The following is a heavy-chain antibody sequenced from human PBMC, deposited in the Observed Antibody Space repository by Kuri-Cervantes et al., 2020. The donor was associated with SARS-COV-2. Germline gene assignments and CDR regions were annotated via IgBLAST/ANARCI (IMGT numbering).Heavy chain of an antibody. CDR1: GFTFSSYE. D-gene: IGHD2-2*01. V-gene: IGHV3-23*01. Sequence: GGSLRLSCAASGFTFSSYEMNWVRQAPGKGLEWVSAISGSGGSTYYADSVKGRFTISRDNSKNTLYLQMNSLRAEDTAVYYCAKEASVVPAAEGLDYWGQGTLVTVSS. CDR3: AKEASVVPAAEGLDY. CDR2: ISGSGGST. J-gene: IGHJ4*02.